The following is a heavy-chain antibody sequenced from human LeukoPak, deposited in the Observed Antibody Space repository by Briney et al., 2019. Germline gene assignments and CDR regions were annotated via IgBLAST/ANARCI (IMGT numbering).Heavy chain of an antibody. Sequence: SVKVSCKASGGTFSTYAVNWVRQAPGQGLEWMGGIIPLFGTANYAQKFQGRVAITTDESTSTAYMELSSLRSEDTAIYYCARVFARGGEISGSYYYYWGQGTLVTVSS. J-gene: IGHJ4*02. V-gene: IGHV1-69*05. D-gene: IGHD3-10*01. CDR3: ARVFARGGEISGSYYYY. CDR1: GGTFSTYA. CDR2: IIPLFGTA.